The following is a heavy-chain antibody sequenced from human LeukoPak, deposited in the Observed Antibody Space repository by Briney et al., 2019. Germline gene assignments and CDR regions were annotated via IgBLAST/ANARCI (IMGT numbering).Heavy chain of an antibody. V-gene: IGHV4-4*02. CDR1: GGSISSSNW. CDR3: ARVVRGNFQH. J-gene: IGHJ1*01. CDR2: IYHSGST. Sequence: SETLSLTCAVSGGSISSSNWWSWVRQPPGKGLEWIGEIYHSGSTNYNPSLKSRVTISVGKSKNQFSLKLSSVTAADTAVYYCARVVRGNFQHWGQGTLVTVSS.